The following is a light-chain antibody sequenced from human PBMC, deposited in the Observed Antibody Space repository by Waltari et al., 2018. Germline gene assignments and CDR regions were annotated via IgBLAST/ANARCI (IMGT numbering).Light chain of an antibody. CDR1: SSDVGGYNY. Sequence: QSALTQPASMSGSPGQSITISCTGTSSDVGGYNYVSWYQQHPGKAPKLMIYDVSYRSSGVSNRFSGSKSGNTASLTISGLQAEDEADYYCSSYTSSSTLVFGGGTKLTVL. CDR3: SSYTSSSTLV. J-gene: IGLJ2*01. V-gene: IGLV2-14*03. CDR2: DVS.